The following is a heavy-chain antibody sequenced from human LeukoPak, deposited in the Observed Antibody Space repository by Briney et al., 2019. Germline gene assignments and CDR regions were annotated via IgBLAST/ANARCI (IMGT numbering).Heavy chain of an antibody. J-gene: IGHJ4*02. CDR2: IYHSGST. V-gene: IGHV4-4*02. Sequence: PSGTLSLTCAVSGGSISSSNWWSWVRQPPGKGLEWIGEIYHSGSTNYNPSLKSRVTISVDTSKNQFSLKLSSVTAADTAVYYCARGRYSYGTKGGFDYWGQGTLVTVSS. CDR1: GGSISSSNW. CDR3: ARGRYSYGTKGGFDY. D-gene: IGHD5-18*01.